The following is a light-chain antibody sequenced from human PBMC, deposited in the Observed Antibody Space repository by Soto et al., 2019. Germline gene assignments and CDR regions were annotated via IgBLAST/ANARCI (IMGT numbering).Light chain of an antibody. V-gene: IGLV1-40*01. J-gene: IGLJ1*01. CDR1: SSNIGATYD. CDR2: GNS. Sequence: QSALTQPPSVSGAPGQRVTLSCTGSSSNIGATYDVQWYQQLPGTAPKLLIYGNSNRPSGVPDRFSGSKSGTSASLAITGLQADDQADYYCQSYDSSLSAHYVFGTGTKVPVL. CDR3: QSYDSSLSAHYV.